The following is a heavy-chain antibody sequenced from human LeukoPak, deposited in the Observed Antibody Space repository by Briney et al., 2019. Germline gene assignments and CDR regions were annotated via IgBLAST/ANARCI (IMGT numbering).Heavy chain of an antibody. J-gene: IGHJ3*02. CDR3: GKNRYSGSLSPFDI. V-gene: IGHV3-23*01. D-gene: IGHD1-26*01. Sequence: PGGSLRLSCAASKFAFSSYAMCWVRQAQGKGLEWVSAISGGGGNTYYADSVKGRFTISRDNPKNTLYLQMNSLRAEDTAVYYCGKNRYSGSLSPFDIWGQGTMVTVSS. CDR2: ISGGGGNT. CDR1: KFAFSSYA.